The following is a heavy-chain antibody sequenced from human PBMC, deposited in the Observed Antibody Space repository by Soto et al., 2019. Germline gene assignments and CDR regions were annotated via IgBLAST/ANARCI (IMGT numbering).Heavy chain of an antibody. D-gene: IGHD4-17*01. CDR1: GDSVTSSNW. CDR2: IYHSEST. V-gene: IGHV4-4*02. J-gene: IGHJ4*02. Sequence: SETLSLTCAVSGDSVTSSNWWSWVRQPPGKGLEWIGEIYHSESTNYNPSLKSRVTMSIDKSKNQFSLKLTSVTAADTAVYFCARYDFGIFDYWGQGTLVTVSS. CDR3: ARYDFGIFDY.